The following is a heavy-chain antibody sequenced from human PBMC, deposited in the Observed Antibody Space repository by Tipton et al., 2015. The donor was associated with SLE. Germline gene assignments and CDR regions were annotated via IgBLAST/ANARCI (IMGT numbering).Heavy chain of an antibody. CDR3: ATIDPDGHTGVTPGDN. D-gene: IGHD2-8*02. Sequence: TLSLTCSVSGGSVSSDPYYWSWIRQPPGKGLEWIGYIDDSGNTDYTPSLKSRVTISLDTSKNQFSLKLSSVTPADTAVYYCATIDPDGHTGVTPGDNWGQGTLVTVSS. V-gene: IGHV4-61*01. CDR2: IDDSGNT. CDR1: GGSVSSDPYY. J-gene: IGHJ4*02.